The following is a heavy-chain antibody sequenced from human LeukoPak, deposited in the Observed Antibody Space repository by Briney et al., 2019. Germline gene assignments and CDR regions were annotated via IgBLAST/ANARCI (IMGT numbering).Heavy chain of an antibody. CDR1: GYTFTSYY. V-gene: IGHV1-46*01. D-gene: IGHD2-2*01. CDR3: ARDEGCSSTSCLFDY. CDR2: INPSGGST. Sequence: GASVKVSCKASGYTFTSYYMHWVRQAPGQGLEWMGIINPSGGSTNYAQKFQGRVTKTRDMSTSTVYMKLSSLRSEDTAVYDCARDEGCSSTSCLFDYWGQGTLVTVSS. J-gene: IGHJ4*02.